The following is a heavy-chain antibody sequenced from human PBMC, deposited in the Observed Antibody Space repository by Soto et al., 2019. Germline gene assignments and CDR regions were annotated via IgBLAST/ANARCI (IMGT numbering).Heavy chain of an antibody. D-gene: IGHD3-10*01. CDR1: GFAVNNDY. Sequence: VHLVESGGDLVQPGGSLRLSCAISGFAVNNDYVSWVRQAPGKGLEWVSVISRDGSTVYADSVQGRFFVSRDATRNMVFLQMNSLRVEDTAVYHCTRDSSYYGSGIGVLDYWGQGTLVTVSS. CDR2: ISRDGST. V-gene: IGHV3-66*01. CDR3: TRDSSYYGSGIGVLDY. J-gene: IGHJ4*02.